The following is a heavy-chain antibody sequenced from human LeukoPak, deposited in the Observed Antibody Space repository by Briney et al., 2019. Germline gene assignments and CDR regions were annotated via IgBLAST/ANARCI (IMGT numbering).Heavy chain of an antibody. CDR3: AKDMRDSSGYYYVMADAFDI. J-gene: IGHJ3*02. Sequence: GGSLRLSCAASGFTFSSYAMSWVRQAPGKGLEWVSAISGSGGSTYYADSVKGRFTISRDNSKNTLYLQMNSLRAEDTAVYYCAKDMRDSSGYYYVMADAFDIWGQGTMVTVSS. CDR1: GFTFSSYA. D-gene: IGHD3-22*01. V-gene: IGHV3-23*01. CDR2: ISGSGGST.